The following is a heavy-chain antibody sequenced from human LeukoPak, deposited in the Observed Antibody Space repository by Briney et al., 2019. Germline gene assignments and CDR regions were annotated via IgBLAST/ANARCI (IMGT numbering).Heavy chain of an antibody. CDR3: AKDNGFAGFLEWLGVYYFDY. V-gene: IGHV3-23*01. Sequence: PGGSLRLSCAASGFTFSGSDMHWVRQASGKGLEWVSAISGSGGSTYYADSVKGRFTISRDNSKNTLYLQMNSLRAEDTAVYYCAKDNGFAGFLEWLGVYYFDYWGQGTLVTVSS. D-gene: IGHD3-3*01. CDR2: ISGSGGST. CDR1: GFTFSGSD. J-gene: IGHJ4*02.